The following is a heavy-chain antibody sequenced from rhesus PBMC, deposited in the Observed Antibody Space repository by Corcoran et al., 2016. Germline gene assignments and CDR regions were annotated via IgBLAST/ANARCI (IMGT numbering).Heavy chain of an antibody. V-gene: IGHV4-92*01. CDR2: IYGSGGST. J-gene: IGHJ4*01. D-gene: IGHD6-25*01. CDR3: ASTKGGSGVVFDY. Sequence: QVQLQESGPGRVKPSETLSLTCTVPGGSISDSYYWHWIRRPPGKGLDGMGRIYGSGGSTNDNPSLKTRVTISKDTSKNQFSLKLTSVTAADTAVYYCASTKGGSGVVFDYWGQGVLVTVSS. CDR1: GGSISDSYY.